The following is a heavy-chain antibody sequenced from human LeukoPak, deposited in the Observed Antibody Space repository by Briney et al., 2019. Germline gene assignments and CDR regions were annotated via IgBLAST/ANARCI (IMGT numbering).Heavy chain of an antibody. CDR2: IYYSGST. J-gene: IGHJ4*02. V-gene: IGHV4-59*02. CDR3: GGGYYDSSGYFLLDY. D-gene: IGHD3-22*01. Sequence: SETLSLTCTVSGGSVSSYYWSWIRQPPGKGLEWVGYIYYSGSTNYNPFLKSRVTISVDTSKNQFSLKLSSVTTADTAVYYCGGGYYDSSGYFLLDYWGQGTLVTVSS. CDR1: GGSVSSYY.